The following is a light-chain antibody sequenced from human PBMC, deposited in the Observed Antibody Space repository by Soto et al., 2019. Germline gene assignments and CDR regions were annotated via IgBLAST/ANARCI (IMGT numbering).Light chain of an antibody. CDR1: SSDVGGFIF. CDR3: VSYTPSASYV. Sequence: QSALTQPASVSGSPGQSTTISCTGTSSDVGGFIFVSWYQQHPGRAPKLMIYDVSNRPSGVSNRFSGSKSGNTASLTISGLQADDDADYYCVSYTPSASYVFGTGTKLTVL. CDR2: DVS. V-gene: IGLV2-14*01. J-gene: IGLJ1*01.